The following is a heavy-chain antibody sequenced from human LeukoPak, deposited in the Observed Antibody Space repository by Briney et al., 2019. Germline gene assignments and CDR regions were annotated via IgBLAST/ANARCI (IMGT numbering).Heavy chain of an antibody. J-gene: IGHJ4*02. D-gene: IGHD3-9*01. Sequence: ETLSLTCAVSGYSISSGYYWGWIRPPPGQGLEWVSATTGSGGNTYYADSVKGRFTISRDNSKNTVFLQMNSLRAEDAAVYYCAKWGDYDVLTGYYVSDYWGQGTLVTVSS. V-gene: IGHV3-23*01. CDR3: AKWGDYDVLTGYYVSDY. CDR2: TTGSGGNT. CDR1: GYSISSGYY.